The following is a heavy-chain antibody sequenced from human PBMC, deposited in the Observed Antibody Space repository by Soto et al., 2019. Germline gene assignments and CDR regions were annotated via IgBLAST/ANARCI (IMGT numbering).Heavy chain of an antibody. V-gene: IGHV4-34*01. Sequence: SETLSLTCAVYGGSFSVFYWSWIRQPPGKGLEWIGEINHSGSTNYNPSLKSRVTLSVDTSKNQFSLKLSSLTAADTAVYYCARTSYPAEAGTGFNHWGPGTLVTVSS. CDR2: INHSGST. CDR1: GGSFSVFY. CDR3: ARTSYPAEAGTGFNH. D-gene: IGHD6-13*01. J-gene: IGHJ4*02.